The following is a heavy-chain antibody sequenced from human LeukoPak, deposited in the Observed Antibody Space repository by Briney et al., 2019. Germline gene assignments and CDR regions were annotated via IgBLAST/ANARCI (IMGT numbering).Heavy chain of an antibody. D-gene: IGHD6-13*01. J-gene: IGHJ5*02. CDR2: INPNSGGT. CDR1: GYTFTGYY. V-gene: IGHV1-2*02. CDR3: ARVSYRDLIRRRSTAAGTMHWFDP. Sequence: ASVKVSCKSSGYTFTGYYMHWVRQAPGQGLEWMGWINPNSGGTNYAQKFQGRVTMTRDTSISTAYMELSRLRSDDTAVYYCARVSYRDLIRRRSTAAGTMHWFDPWGQGTLVTVSS.